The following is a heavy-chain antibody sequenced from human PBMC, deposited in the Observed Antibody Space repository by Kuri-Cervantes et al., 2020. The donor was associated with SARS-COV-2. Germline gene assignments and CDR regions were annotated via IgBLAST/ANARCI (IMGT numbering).Heavy chain of an antibody. CDR1: GGSISNYY. J-gene: IGHJ4*02. CDR3: ARAHALWGSYSLDF. Sequence: GSLRLSCTVSGGSISNYYWNWIRQSPGKGLEWIGYIFYSGSTNYNPSLKSRVTLSVATSTNQFSLKLTSVTAADTAVYYCARAHALWGSYSLDFWGRGTLVTVSS. CDR2: IFYSGST. D-gene: IGHD3-16*01. V-gene: IGHV4-59*01.